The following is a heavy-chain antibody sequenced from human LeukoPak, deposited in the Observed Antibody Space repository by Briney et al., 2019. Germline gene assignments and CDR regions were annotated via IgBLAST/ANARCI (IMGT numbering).Heavy chain of an antibody. D-gene: IGHD3-3*01. J-gene: IGHJ6*02. V-gene: IGHV3-23*01. CDR2: ISGSGGST. Sequence: GGSLRLSCAASGFTFSSYAMSWVRQAPGKGLEWVSAISGSGGSTYYADSVKGRFTISRDNSKNTLYLQMNSLRAEDTAVYYCAKDSRYYDFWSGYYSPYYYYYYGMDVWGQGTTVTVSS. CDR3: AKDSRYYDFWSGYYSPYYYYYYGMDV. CDR1: GFTFSSYA.